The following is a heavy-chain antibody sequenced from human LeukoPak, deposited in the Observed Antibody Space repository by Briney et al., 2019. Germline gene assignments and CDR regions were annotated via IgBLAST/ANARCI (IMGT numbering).Heavy chain of an antibody. CDR1: GGSISSYY. Sequence: SETLSLTCTVSGGSISSYYWSWIRQPAGKGLEWIGRIYTSGSTNYNPSLKSRVTMSVDTSKNQFSLKLSSVTAADTAVYYCARVLDYYDSSGYWFDPWGQGTLVTVSS. D-gene: IGHD3-22*01. V-gene: IGHV4-4*07. CDR3: ARVLDYYDSSGYWFDP. CDR2: IYTSGST. J-gene: IGHJ5*02.